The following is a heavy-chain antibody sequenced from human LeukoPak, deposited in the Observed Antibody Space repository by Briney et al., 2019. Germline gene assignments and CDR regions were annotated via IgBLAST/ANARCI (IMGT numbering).Heavy chain of an antibody. CDR2: IGRSGSTI. V-gene: IGHV3-11*01. CDR1: GFTFSDHY. D-gene: IGHD3-22*01. CDR3: ARRETYYYDTGGYSIDAFDI. Sequence: GGSLRLSCAASGFTFSDHYMTWIRQAPGKGLEWVSYIGRSGSTIYYANSVKGRFTISRDNAKNSLYLQMNSLRAEDTAVYYCARRETYYYDTGGYSIDAFDIWGQGTMVTVSS. J-gene: IGHJ3*02.